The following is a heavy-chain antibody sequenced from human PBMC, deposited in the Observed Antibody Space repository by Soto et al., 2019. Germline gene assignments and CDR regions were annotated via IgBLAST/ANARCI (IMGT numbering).Heavy chain of an antibody. J-gene: IGHJ3*02. CDR1: GFTFSSYG. CDR3: ARDASSAGRAVDTAMVINAFDI. Sequence: GGSLRLSCAASGFTFSSYGMHWVRQAPGKGLEWVAVIWYDGSNKYYADSVKGRFTISRDNSKNTLYLQMNSLRAEDTAVYYCARDASSAGRAVDTAMVINAFDIWGQGTMVTVSS. D-gene: IGHD5-18*01. V-gene: IGHV3-33*01. CDR2: IWYDGSNK.